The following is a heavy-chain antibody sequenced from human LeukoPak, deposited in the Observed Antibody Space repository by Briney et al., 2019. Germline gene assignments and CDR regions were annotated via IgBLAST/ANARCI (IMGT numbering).Heavy chain of an antibody. CDR2: MSTVADST. V-gene: IGHV3-23*01. J-gene: IGHJ4*02. CDR1: GFTFTYVA. D-gene: IGHD2-15*01. CDR3: ARRNIAATYYFDY. Sequence: PGGSLRLSCDASGFTFTYVAMNWVRQAPGKGLEWVSSMSTVADSTYYADSVKGRFIISGDNSKNTLYLQMNSLRADDTAVYYCARRNIAATYYFDYWGRGTLVTVSS.